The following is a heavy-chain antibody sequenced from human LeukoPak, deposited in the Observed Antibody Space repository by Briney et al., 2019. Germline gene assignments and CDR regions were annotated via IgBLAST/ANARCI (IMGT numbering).Heavy chain of an antibody. D-gene: IGHD3-10*01. CDR3: ARGEQRGSGTVHLYF. CDR1: GSSNGSSNW. J-gene: IGHJ4*02. CDR2: VYHSGDT. V-gene: IGHV4-4*02. Sequence: PSGTLSLTFAVSGSSNGSSNWWSLVRQPPGKGLEWIGEVYHSGDTNYNPSLRSRVTISADRSNNQFSLRLNSVTAADTAVFYCARGEQRGSGTVHLYFGGQGILVTVSS.